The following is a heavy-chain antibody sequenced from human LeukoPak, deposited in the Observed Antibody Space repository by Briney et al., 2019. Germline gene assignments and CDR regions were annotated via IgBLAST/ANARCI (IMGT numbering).Heavy chain of an antibody. J-gene: IGHJ5*02. V-gene: IGHV4-39*07. D-gene: IGHD4-23*01. CDR2: FYYSFGST. CDR3: AIRHDYGGLNWFDP. CDR1: GDSLSSSSFY. Sequence: PSETLSLTCTVSGDSLSSSSFYWAWIRQPPGRGLEWIGSFYYSFGSTHYNPSLKSRVTISVDTSKNQFSLKLSSVTAADTAVYYCAIRHDYGGLNWFDPWGQGTLVTVSS.